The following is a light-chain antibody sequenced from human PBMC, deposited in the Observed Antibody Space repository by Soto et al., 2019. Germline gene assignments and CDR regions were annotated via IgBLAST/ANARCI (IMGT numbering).Light chain of an antibody. CDR1: QSVSSNY. CDR2: GAF. Sequence: EIVLTQSPGTLSLSPGERATLSCRASQSVSSNYLAWYQQKHGQAPRLLIYGAFSRATGITDRFSGSVSGTDFTLTISRLEPEDWAVYHCQQYGSSPRTFGGWTKVEIK. CDR3: QQYGSSPRT. V-gene: IGKV3-20*01. J-gene: IGKJ4*01.